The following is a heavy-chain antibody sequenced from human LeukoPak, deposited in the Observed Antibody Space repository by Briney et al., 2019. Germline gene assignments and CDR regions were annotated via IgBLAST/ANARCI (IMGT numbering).Heavy chain of an antibody. Sequence: PSETLSLTCTVSGGSISSYYWSWIRQPAGKGLEWIGRIYTSGSTNYNPSLKSRVTMSVDTSKNQFSLKLSSVTAADTVVYYCARAGTTRGYSYDRHYYYYMDVWGKGTTVTVSS. J-gene: IGHJ6*03. V-gene: IGHV4-4*07. CDR1: GGSISSYY. CDR3: ARAGTTRGYSYDRHYYYYMDV. CDR2: IYTSGST. D-gene: IGHD5-18*01.